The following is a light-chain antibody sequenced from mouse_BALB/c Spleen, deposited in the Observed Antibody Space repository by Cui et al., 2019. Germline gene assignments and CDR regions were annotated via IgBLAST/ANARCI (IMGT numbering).Light chain of an antibody. CDR1: SSVSY. CDR3: QQWSSYPPT. J-gene: IGKJ1*01. V-gene: IGKV4-55*01. CDR2: DTS. Sequence: QTVLTQSGAMMSASAGEKVTMTCSASSSVSYMYWYQQKPGSSPRLLIYDTSNLASGVPVRFSGSGSGTSYSLTISRMEAEDAATYYCQQWSSYPPTFGGGTKLEIK.